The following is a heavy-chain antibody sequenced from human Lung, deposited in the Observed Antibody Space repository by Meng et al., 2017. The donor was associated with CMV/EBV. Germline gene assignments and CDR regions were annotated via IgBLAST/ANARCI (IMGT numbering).Heavy chain of an antibody. CDR3: TRRRLPQGELDC. CDR2: IYVGGDT. V-gene: IGHV3-53*01. Sequence: EVQLVESXXGLIQPGGSLRLSCAASGLTVSTNYMSWVRQAPGKGLDWVSAIYVGGDTYYADSVKGRFTLSRDNSKNTLFLQMNSLRVEDTAVYYCTRRRLPQGELDCWGQGTLVTVSS. D-gene: IGHD2-21*02. CDR1: GLTVSTNY. J-gene: IGHJ4*02.